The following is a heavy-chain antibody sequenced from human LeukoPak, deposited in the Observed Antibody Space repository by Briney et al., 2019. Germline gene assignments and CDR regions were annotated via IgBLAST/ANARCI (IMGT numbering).Heavy chain of an antibody. CDR3: ARSGSSYPSYYFDY. CDR1: GFTFSSYG. D-gene: IGHD1-26*01. CDR2: ISGSGGST. J-gene: IGHJ4*02. V-gene: IGHV3-23*01. Sequence: GGSLRLSCAASGFTFSSYGMSWVRQAPGKGLEWVSAISGSGGSTYYADSVKGRFTISRDNSKNTLYLQMGSLRAEDMAVYYCARSGSSYPSYYFDYWGQGTLVTVSS.